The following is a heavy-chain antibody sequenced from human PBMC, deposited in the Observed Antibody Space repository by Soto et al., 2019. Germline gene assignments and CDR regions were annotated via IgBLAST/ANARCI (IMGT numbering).Heavy chain of an antibody. CDR1: GGSMISYY. J-gene: IGHJ4*02. CDR2: IYYAGST. V-gene: IGHV4-59*12. CDR3: AKNFDY. Sequence: SETLSLTCTFSGGSMISYYWSWIRQPPGRGLEWIGFIYYAGSTNYNPSLNSRVTISVDTSKNHFSLTLTSVTAADTAVYYCAKNFDYWGQGTLVTVSS.